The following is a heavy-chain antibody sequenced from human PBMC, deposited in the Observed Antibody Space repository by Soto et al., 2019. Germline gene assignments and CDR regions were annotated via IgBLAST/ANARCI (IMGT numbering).Heavy chain of an antibody. Sequence: PSQTLSLTCALTGDSVSSNSAGWSWVRQSPSRGLEWLGRTYYRSKWYYEYAVSVRGRITINPDTSKNQYSLKLNSVTPEDTAVYFCARGEQYSGRIFDYWGQGTLVTVSS. V-gene: IGHV6-1*01. CDR1: GDSVSSNSAG. CDR3: ARGEQYSGRIFDY. J-gene: IGHJ4*01. D-gene: IGHD1-26*01. CDR2: TYYRSKWYY.